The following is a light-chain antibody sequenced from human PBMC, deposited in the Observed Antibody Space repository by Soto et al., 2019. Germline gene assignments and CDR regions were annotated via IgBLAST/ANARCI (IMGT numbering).Light chain of an antibody. Sequence: EIVLTQSPATLSLSPGGRAILSCRASQSVSNFLAWYQQKPGQAPRLLIFDVSTRATGVPPRFSGSGSGTDFTLTIIGLEPEDFAIYYCQQRSNWPLTFGGGTKVDIK. CDR3: QQRSNWPLT. CDR1: QSVSNF. CDR2: DVS. V-gene: IGKV3-11*01. J-gene: IGKJ4*01.